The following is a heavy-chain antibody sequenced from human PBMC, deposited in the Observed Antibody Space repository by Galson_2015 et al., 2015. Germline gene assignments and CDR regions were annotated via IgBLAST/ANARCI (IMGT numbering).Heavy chain of an antibody. CDR2: SDK. CDR3: ARVPYCSGGSCYGFDY. D-gene: IGHD2-15*01. V-gene: IGHV3-33*01. Sequence: SDKYYADSVKGRFTISRDNSKNTLYLQMNSLRDEDTAVYYCARVPYCSGGSCYGFDYWGQGTLVTVSS. J-gene: IGHJ4*02.